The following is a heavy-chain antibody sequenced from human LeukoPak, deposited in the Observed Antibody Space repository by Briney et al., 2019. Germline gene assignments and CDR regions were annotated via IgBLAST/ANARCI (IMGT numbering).Heavy chain of an antibody. J-gene: IGHJ6*02. V-gene: IGHV4-4*07. CDR1: GDSISTYY. CDR2: IRNSGST. Sequence: PSETLSLTCTVSGDSISTYYWTWIRQPAGGGGEWIGRIRNSGSTVYNPSLKSRVSMSLDTSKNQFSLQLISVTSADTAVYYCARGHGGPGADYYYGVDVWGQGTTVTVSS. CDR3: ARGHGGPGADYYYGVDV. D-gene: IGHD5-24*01.